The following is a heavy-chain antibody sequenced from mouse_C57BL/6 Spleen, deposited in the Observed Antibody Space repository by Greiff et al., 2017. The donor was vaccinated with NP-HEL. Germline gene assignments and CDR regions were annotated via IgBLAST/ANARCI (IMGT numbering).Heavy chain of an antibody. CDR2: INPNYGTT. Sequence: VQLQQSGPELVKPGASVKISCKASGYSFTDYNMNWVKQSNGKSLEWIGVINPNYGTTSYNQKFKGKATLTVDQSSSTAYMQLNGLTSEDSAVYYCARSGYYGSREYFDVWGTGTTVTVSS. J-gene: IGHJ1*03. CDR1: GYSFTDYN. D-gene: IGHD1-1*01. CDR3: ARSGYYGSREYFDV. V-gene: IGHV1-39*01.